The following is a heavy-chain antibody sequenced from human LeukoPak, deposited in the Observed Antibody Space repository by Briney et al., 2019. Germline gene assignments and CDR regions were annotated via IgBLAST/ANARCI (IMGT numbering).Heavy chain of an antibody. CDR2: IKQDGSEK. D-gene: IGHD2-15*01. Sequence: GGSLRLSCAASGFTFSSYAMSWVRQAPGKGLEWVANIKQDGSEKYYVDSVKGRFTISRDNAKNSLYLQMNSLRAEDTAVYYCARSYCSGGSCYSGFDYWGQGTLVTVSS. CDR3: ARSYCSGGSCYSGFDY. J-gene: IGHJ4*02. V-gene: IGHV3-7*01. CDR1: GFTFSSYA.